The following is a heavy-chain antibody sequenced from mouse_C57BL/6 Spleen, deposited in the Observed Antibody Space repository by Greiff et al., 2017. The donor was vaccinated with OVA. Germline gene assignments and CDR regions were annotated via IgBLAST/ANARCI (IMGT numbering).Heavy chain of an antibody. CDR2: IYPRSGNT. V-gene: IGHV1-81*01. CDR1: GYTFPSSG. Sequence: QVQLQQSGAELARPGASVKLSCKASGYTFPSSGISWVKQRTGQGLEWIGEIYPRSGNTYYNEKFTGNATLTADISSSTAYMELRSLTSEDSAVYFCARGGSSDWYFDVWGTGTTVTVSS. D-gene: IGHD1-1*01. CDR3: ARGGSSDWYFDV. J-gene: IGHJ1*03.